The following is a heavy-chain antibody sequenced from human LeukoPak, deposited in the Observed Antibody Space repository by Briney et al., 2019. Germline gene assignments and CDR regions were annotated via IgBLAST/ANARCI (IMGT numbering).Heavy chain of an antibody. CDR3: ARRSYDGSGYYYVDY. D-gene: IGHD3-22*01. CDR1: GGSISSSGYY. CDR2: ISSGGST. Sequence: SETLSLTCTVSGGSISSSGYYWGWIRQPPGKGLEWIGSISSGGSTHYIPSHKSRVTISVDTSKNQFSLKLSSVTAADTAVYYCARRSYDGSGYYYVDYWGQGTLVTVSS. J-gene: IGHJ4*02. V-gene: IGHV4-39*01.